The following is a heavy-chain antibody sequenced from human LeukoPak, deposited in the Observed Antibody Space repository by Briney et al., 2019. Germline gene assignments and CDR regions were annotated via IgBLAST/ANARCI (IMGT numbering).Heavy chain of an antibody. CDR3: VRSGYGTAAGLFDS. V-gene: IGHV6-1*01. CDR2: TYYRSKWYS. J-gene: IGHJ4*02. D-gene: IGHD1/OR15-1a*01. Sequence: SQTLSLTCAISGDSVSRNTAIWNWIRRSPSRGLEWLGRTYYRSKWYSESAVAVKSRISINPDTSNNHFSLQLNSVTPEDTAVYYCVRSGYGTAAGLFDSWGQGTLVTVSS. CDR1: GDSVSRNTAI.